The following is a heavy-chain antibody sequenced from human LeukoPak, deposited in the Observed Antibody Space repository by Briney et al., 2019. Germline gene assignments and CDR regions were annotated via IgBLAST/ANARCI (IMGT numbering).Heavy chain of an antibody. CDR1: GFTFSSYW. CDR3: ASGPRSCTSTSCHVRYYMDV. J-gene: IGHJ6*03. CDR2: SNRDWSST. Sequence: PGGSLRLSCAASGFTFSSYWMHWVRQAPGKALVGVSRSNRDWSSTSYADSVKGRFTISRDNAKTTLYLQMNTLSADNKAVYHCASGPRSCTSTSCHVRYYMDVWGQGTPVTISS. V-gene: IGHV3-74*01. D-gene: IGHD2-2*01.